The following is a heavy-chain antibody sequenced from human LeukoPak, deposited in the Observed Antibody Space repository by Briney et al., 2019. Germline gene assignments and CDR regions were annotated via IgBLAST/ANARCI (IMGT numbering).Heavy chain of an antibody. CDR1: GFTFSDSW. D-gene: IGHD6-25*01. Sequence: PGGSLRLSCAVPGFTFSDSWMHWVRQAPGKGPEWLSRTSKDGSDTVYADSAKGRLTASRDNAKNTVYLELTNLRPDDTALYYCARGGYSGSYYRFSWGRGTLVTVAS. V-gene: IGHV3-74*01. J-gene: IGHJ4*02. CDR2: TSKDGSDT. CDR3: ARGGYSGSYYRFS.